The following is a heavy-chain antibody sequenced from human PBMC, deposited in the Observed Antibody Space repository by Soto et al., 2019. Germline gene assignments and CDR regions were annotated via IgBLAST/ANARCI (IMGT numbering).Heavy chain of an antibody. D-gene: IGHD3-22*01. CDR1: GFTFSYYS. V-gene: IGHV3-48*02. CDR2: INSGSSTI. Sequence: EVQLVEAGGGLVQPGGSLRLSCKASGFTFSYYSLNWVRQGPVKGLEWIAHINSGSSTINYADSVRSRFTISRDDAKDSLYLQMNSLRDEDTAIYYCVTDLSVGVINTPFDYWGQGTLVTVSS. CDR3: VTDLSVGVINTPFDY. J-gene: IGHJ4*02.